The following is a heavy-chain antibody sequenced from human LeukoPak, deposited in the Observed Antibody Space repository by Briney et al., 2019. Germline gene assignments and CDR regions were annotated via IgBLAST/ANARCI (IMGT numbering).Heavy chain of an antibody. CDR1: GGSFSGYY. Sequence: PSETLSLTCAVYGGSFSGYYWSWIRQPSGEGLEWIGEINHSGSTNYNPSLKSRVTISVDTSKNQFSLKLSSVTAADTAVYYCARGGRYFDRWSWGQGTLVTVSS. J-gene: IGHJ4*02. CDR3: ARGGRYFDRWS. CDR2: INHSGST. V-gene: IGHV4-34*01. D-gene: IGHD3-9*01.